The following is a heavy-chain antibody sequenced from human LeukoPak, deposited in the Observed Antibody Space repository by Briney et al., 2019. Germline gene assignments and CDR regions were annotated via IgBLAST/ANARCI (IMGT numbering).Heavy chain of an antibody. Sequence: PSETLSLTCTVSGGSISSYYWSWIRQPPGKGLEWIGYIYYSGSTNYNPSLKSRVTISVDTSKNQFSLKLSSVTAADTAVYYCARSLDILTGWGFDPWGQGTLVTVSS. V-gene: IGHV4-59*08. D-gene: IGHD3-9*01. CDR3: ARSLDILTGWGFDP. CDR2: IYYSGST. J-gene: IGHJ5*02. CDR1: GGSISSYY.